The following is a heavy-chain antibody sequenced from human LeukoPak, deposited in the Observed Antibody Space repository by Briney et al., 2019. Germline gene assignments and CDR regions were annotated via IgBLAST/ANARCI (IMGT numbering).Heavy chain of an antibody. CDR1: GGSISGYY. CDR3: ARHALTAPNYYYMDV. Sequence: SETLSLTCTVSGGSISGYYWNWIRQPPGKGLEWVGYIYYTGSTIYNPSLKSRVTISLDTSKNQFSLKLNSVTAADTAVYFCARHALTAPNYYYMDVWGKGTTVTVSS. CDR2: IYYTGST. V-gene: IGHV4-59*01. J-gene: IGHJ6*03. D-gene: IGHD1-20*01.